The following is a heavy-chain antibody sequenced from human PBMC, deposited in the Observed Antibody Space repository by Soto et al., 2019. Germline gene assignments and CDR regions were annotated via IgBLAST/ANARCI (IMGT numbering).Heavy chain of an antibody. Sequence: QVQLQESGPGLVKPSETLSLTCTVSGGSITNYYCSWFRQPPGKGLEWIGYIQYNGYSAYNLSLKGRVPISMETSKTQFPLVVEFVTATDTAVYYCARHGFGPPPGPVDGWGQGNTVIVSS. D-gene: IGHD3-10*01. CDR1: GGSITNYY. CDR3: ARHGFGPPPGPVDG. CDR2: IQYNGYS. J-gene: IGHJ6*01. V-gene: IGHV4-59*08.